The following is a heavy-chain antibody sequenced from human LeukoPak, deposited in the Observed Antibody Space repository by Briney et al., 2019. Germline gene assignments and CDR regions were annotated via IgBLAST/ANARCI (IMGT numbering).Heavy chain of an antibody. Sequence: GGSLRLSCAASGFTFSSYAMSRVRQAPGKGLEWVSAISGSGGSTYYADSVKGRFTISRDNSKNTLYLQMNSLRAEDTAVYYCAKMDALLVGATSHLDYWGQGTLVTVSS. J-gene: IGHJ4*02. CDR3: AKMDALLVGATSHLDY. CDR2: ISGSGGST. V-gene: IGHV3-23*01. D-gene: IGHD1-26*01. CDR1: GFTFSSYA.